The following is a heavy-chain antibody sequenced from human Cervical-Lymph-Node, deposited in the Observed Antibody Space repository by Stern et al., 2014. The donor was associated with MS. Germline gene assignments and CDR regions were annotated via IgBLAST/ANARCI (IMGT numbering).Heavy chain of an antibody. Sequence: VQLVQSGAEVKKPGASVKVSCKASGYTFTRYDISWVRQASGQGLEWMGWMNPSSGKAGYAQKFQGRVSLTRDTSTSTAYLELYSLRPEDTAVYYCARGLALLSWGQGTLVTVSS. CDR2: MNPSSGKA. CDR3: ARGLALLS. V-gene: IGHV1-8*01. J-gene: IGHJ4*02. CDR1: GYTFTRYD.